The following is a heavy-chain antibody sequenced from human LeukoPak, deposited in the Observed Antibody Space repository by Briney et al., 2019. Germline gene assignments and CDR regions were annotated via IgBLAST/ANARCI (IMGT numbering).Heavy chain of an antibody. D-gene: IGHD4-17*01. CDR1: GGSFSGYY. CDR2: INHGGST. CDR3: ARVEADPYGDYGGYYFDY. J-gene: IGHJ4*02. Sequence: SETLSLTCAVYGGSFSGYYWSWIRQPPGKGLEWIGEINHGGSTNYNPSLKSRVTISVDTSKNQFSLKLSSVTAADTAVYYCARVEADPYGDYGGYYFDYWGQGTLVTVSS. V-gene: IGHV4-34*01.